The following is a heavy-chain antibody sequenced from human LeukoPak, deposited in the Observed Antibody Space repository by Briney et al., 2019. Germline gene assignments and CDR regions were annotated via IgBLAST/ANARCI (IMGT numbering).Heavy chain of an antibody. Sequence: PGGSLRLSCAASGFTFSSYSMNWVRQAPGKGLEWVSSISSSSSYIYYADSVKGRFTISRDNAKNSLYLQMNSLRAEDTAVYHCARVEGDPPITTLCRYWGQGTLVTVSS. D-gene: IGHD3-22*01. CDR1: GFTFSSYS. CDR3: ARVEGDPPITTLCRY. CDR2: ISSSSSYI. J-gene: IGHJ4*02. V-gene: IGHV3-21*01.